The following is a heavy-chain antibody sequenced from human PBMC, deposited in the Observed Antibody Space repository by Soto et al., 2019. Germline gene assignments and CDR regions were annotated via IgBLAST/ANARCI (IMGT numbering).Heavy chain of an antibody. CDR3: ATAAAAAEGY. CDR2: IRNKDNSYTT. CDR1: GFPLSDHN. Sequence: EVQLVESGGGLVQPGGSLGLSCVASGFPLSDHNMDWVRQAPGKGLEWVGRIRNKDNSYTTEYAASVKGRFTISRDDSGNSLYLQMNSLKIEDTAVYYCATAAAAAEGYWGQGTLVTVSS. J-gene: IGHJ4*02. V-gene: IGHV3-72*01. D-gene: IGHD6-25*01.